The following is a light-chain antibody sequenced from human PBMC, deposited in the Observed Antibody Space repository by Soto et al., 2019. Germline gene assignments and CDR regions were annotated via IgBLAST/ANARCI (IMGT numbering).Light chain of an antibody. Sequence: QSVLTQPASVSGSPGQSITISCTGTSSDVGGYNFVSWHQQHPGKAPKLMIYEVSDRPSGVSNRFSGSKSGNTASLTISGLRAEDEADYYCSSYTSGTTPYVFGSGTKVTVL. J-gene: IGLJ1*01. CDR2: EVS. CDR1: SSDVGGYNF. CDR3: SSYTSGTTPYV. V-gene: IGLV2-14*01.